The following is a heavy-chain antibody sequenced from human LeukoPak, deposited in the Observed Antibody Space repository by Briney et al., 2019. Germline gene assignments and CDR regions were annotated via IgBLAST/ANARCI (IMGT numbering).Heavy chain of an antibody. V-gene: IGHV1-69*06. CDR3: AGNQAPAAMLSPYYYYYYMDV. J-gene: IGHJ6*03. Sequence: ASVEVSCKASGGTFSSYAISWVRQAPGQGLEWMGGIIPIFGTANYAQKFQGRVTITADKSTSTAYMELSSLRSEDTAVYYCAGNQAPAAMLSPYYYYYYMDVWGKGTTVTVSS. CDR2: IIPIFGTA. CDR1: GGTFSSYA. D-gene: IGHD2-2*01.